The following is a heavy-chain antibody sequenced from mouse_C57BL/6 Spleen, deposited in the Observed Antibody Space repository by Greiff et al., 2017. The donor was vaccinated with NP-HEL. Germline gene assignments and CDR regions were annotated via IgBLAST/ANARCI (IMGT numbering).Heavy chain of an antibody. Sequence: EVQRVESGPGLAKPSQTLYLTCSVTGYSITSDYWNWIRKFPGNKLEYMGYISYSGSTYYNPSLKSRISITRDTSTNQYYLQLNSVTTEDTATYYCARSGYSNYGYFDYWGQGTTLTVSS. CDR3: ARSGYSNYGYFDY. V-gene: IGHV3-8*01. D-gene: IGHD2-5*01. CDR1: GYSITSDY. J-gene: IGHJ2*01. CDR2: ISYSGST.